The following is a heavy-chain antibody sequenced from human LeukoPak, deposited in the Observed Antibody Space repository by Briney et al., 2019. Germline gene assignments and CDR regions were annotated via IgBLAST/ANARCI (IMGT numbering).Heavy chain of an antibody. J-gene: IGHJ5*02. Sequence: GGSLRLSCAASGFTFSSYSMNWVRQAPGKGLEWVSSISSSSSYIYYADSVKGRFTISRDNPGNVVYLQMDSLRAEDTAVYYCTRVAQSGPTGWFDPWGQGTLVTVSS. CDR2: ISSSSSYI. V-gene: IGHV3-21*01. CDR1: GFTFSSYS. D-gene: IGHD3-10*01. CDR3: TRVAQSGPTGWFDP.